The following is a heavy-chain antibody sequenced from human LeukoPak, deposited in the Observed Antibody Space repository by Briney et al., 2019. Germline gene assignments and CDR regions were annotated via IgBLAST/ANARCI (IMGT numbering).Heavy chain of an antibody. Sequence: SDTLSLTCAVSGYSLGSGFYCGWVRQTPGKGLEWIGNMYHTGTIYYNPSLRSRLTISEDTSKSHFSLTVDSVTAADTAVYYCATGRYSGSVDYWGQGILVTVSS. CDR1: GYSLGSGFY. V-gene: IGHV4-38-2*01. CDR2: MYHTGTI. D-gene: IGHD1-26*01. CDR3: ATGRYSGSVDY. J-gene: IGHJ4*02.